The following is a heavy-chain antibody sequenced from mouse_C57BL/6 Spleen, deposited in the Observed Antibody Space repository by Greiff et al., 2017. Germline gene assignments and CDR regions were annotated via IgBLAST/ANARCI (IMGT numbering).Heavy chain of an antibody. CDR2: INPNFGTT. CDR3: ASLYYGNSYPFAY. Sequence: VQLQQSGPELVKPGASVKISCKASGYSFTDYNMNWVKQSNGKSLEWIGVINPNFGTTSYNQKFKGKATLTVDQSSSTAYMQLNRLISEDSAVYYCASLYYGNSYPFAYWGQGTLVTVSA. CDR1: GYSFTDYN. J-gene: IGHJ3*01. D-gene: IGHD1-1*01. V-gene: IGHV1-39*01.